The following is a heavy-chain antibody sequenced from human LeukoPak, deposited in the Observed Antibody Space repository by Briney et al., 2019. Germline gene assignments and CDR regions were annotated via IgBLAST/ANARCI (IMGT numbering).Heavy chain of an antibody. V-gene: IGHV1-69*01. Sequence: GSSVKVSCKASGGTFSSYAISWVRQAPGQGLEWMGGIIPIFGTASYAQKFQGRVTITADESTSTAYMELSSLRSEDTAVYYCARPSGVRFLGGVDIWDEETIFTVS. CDR3: ARPSGVRFLGGVDI. J-gene: IGHJ3*02. D-gene: IGHD3-3*01. CDR2: IIPIFGTA. CDR1: GGTFSSYA.